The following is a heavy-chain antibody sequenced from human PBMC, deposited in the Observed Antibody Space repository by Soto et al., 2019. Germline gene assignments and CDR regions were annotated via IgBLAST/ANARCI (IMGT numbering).Heavy chain of an antibody. CDR1: GGSISSYY. V-gene: IGHV4-59*01. J-gene: IGHJ6*03. D-gene: IGHD2-8*01. CDR2: IYYSGST. CDR3: ARASYCTNGVCYDYMDV. Sequence: PSETLSLTCTVSGGSISSYYWSWIRQPPGKGLEWIGYIYYSGSTNYNPSLKSRVTISVDTSKNQFSLKLSSVTAADTAVYYCARASYCTNGVCYDYMDVWGKGTTVTVSS.